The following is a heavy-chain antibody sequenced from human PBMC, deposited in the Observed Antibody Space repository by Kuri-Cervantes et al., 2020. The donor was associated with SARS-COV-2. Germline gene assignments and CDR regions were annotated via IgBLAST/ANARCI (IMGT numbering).Heavy chain of an antibody. Sequence: ASVKVSCKASGYTFTSYGISWVRQAPGQGLEWMGIINPSGGSTSYAQKFQGRVTMTTDTSTSTAYMELRSLGSEDTAVYYCATVLAVAARNYYYYGMDVWGQGNTVNVSS. J-gene: IGHJ6*02. CDR2: INPSGGST. D-gene: IGHD6-6*01. V-gene: IGHV1-18*01. CDR3: ATVLAVAARNYYYYGMDV. CDR1: GYTFTSYG.